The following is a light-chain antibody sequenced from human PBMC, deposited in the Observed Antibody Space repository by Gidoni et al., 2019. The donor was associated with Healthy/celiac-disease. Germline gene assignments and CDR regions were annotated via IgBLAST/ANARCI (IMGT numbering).Light chain of an antibody. CDR1: QSVGSN. V-gene: IGKV3-15*01. CDR2: GAS. Sequence: DIVMTQSPATLSVSPGDRVTLSCRASQSVGSNLAGYQQKPGQAPRLPIYGASTRATGIPARFSGSGAGTEFTLTISSLQSEDFAVYYCQQYNDWPRTFXQXTKVEIK. CDR3: QQYNDWPRT. J-gene: IGKJ1*01.